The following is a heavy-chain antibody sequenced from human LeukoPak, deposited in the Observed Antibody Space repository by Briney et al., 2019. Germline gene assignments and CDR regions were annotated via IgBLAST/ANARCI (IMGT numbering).Heavy chain of an antibody. D-gene: IGHD6-19*01. V-gene: IGHV1-8*03. Sequence: ASVKVSCKASGYTFTSYDINWVRQATGQGLEWMGWMNPNSGNTGYAQKFQGRVTITRNTSISTAYMELSSLKASDTAMYYCARRVAVAGIEINSEEFGAFDYWGQGTLVTVSS. CDR1: GYTFTSYD. CDR2: MNPNSGNT. J-gene: IGHJ4*02. CDR3: ARRVAVAGIEINSEEFGAFDY.